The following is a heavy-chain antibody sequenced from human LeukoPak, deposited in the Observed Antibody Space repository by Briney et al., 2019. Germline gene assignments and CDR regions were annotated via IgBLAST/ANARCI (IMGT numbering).Heavy chain of an antibody. J-gene: IGHJ4*02. CDR3: AKGDSSSWYGLDY. V-gene: IGHV3-30*02. Sequence: GGSLRLSCAASGFTFSSYGMHWVRQAPGKGPEWVAFIRYDGSNKYYADSVKGRFTISRDNSKNTLYLQMNSLRAEDTAVYYCAKGDSSSWYGLDYWGQGTLVTVSS. CDR2: IRYDGSNK. D-gene: IGHD6-13*01. CDR1: GFTFSSYG.